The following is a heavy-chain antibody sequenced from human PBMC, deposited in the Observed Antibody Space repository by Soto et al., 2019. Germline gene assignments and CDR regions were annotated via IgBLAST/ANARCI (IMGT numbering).Heavy chain of an antibody. Sequence: ASVKVSCKASGYTCTVHYIHCVRQAPEQGPEWMGEIGPESGATRYAQKFQGRVTMTRDTSITTVYMELKNLSPDDTAVYYCGRGRSGQIVVFYWGQGTPVTVSS. CDR3: GRGRSGQIVVFY. D-gene: IGHD1-26*01. V-gene: IGHV1-2*02. CDR1: GYTCTVHY. J-gene: IGHJ4*02. CDR2: IGPESGAT.